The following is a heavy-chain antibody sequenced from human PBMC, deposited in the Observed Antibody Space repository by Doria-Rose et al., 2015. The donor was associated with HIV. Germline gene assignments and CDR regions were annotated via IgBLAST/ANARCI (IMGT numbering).Heavy chain of an antibody. J-gene: IGHJ4*02. CDR2: LYSDGTT. V-gene: IGHV3-53*01. D-gene: IGHD3-3*01. Sequence: GLDWVSLLYSDGTTYYADSVRGRFTISRDNSKNTLFLQMNDLRVEDTALYYCAREVYSYGYYNYWGRGTLVTVSS. CDR3: AREVYSYGYYNY.